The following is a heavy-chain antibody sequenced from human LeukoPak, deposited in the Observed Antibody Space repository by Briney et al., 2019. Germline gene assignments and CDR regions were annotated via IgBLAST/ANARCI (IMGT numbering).Heavy chain of an antibody. CDR2: IYYGGST. CDR3: ARGLSGSYWDF. J-gene: IGHJ4*02. CDR1: SGSISSSSYY. D-gene: IGHD1-26*01. V-gene: IGHV4-61*05. Sequence: SETLSLTCTVSSGSISSSSYYWAWIRRPPEKGLEWIGHIYYGGSTNYNPSLKSRVTISVDASKKQFFLKLTSVTAADTAVYYCARGLSGSYWDFWGQGTLVTVSS.